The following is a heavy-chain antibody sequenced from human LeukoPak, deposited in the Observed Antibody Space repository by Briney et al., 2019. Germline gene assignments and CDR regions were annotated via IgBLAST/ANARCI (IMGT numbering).Heavy chain of an antibody. CDR3: ASGAASSGSPYAFDY. CDR1: GGSISSGGYY. Sequence: SETLSLTCTVSGGSISSGGYYWSWIRQHPGKGLEWIGYIYYSGSTYYNPSLKSRVTISVDTSKNQFSLKLSSVTAADTAVYYCASGAASSGSPYAFDYWGQGTLVTVSS. V-gene: IGHV4-31*03. CDR2: IYYSGST. J-gene: IGHJ4*02. D-gene: IGHD3-10*01.